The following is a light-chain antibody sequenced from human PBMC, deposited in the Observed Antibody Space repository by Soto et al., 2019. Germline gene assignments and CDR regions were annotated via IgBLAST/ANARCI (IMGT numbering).Light chain of an antibody. J-gene: IGKJ2*01. CDR1: QSVGRD. CDR3: QQYNKWPYT. CDR2: GTS. Sequence: EIVMTQSPAALSVSPGESAALSCRASQSVGRDFAWYQQRPGQAPRVLIYGTSTRPTGVPARFSGSGSGTDFTLTISSLQSEDFAAYYCQQYNKWPYTFGQGTRLEIK. V-gene: IGKV3-15*01.